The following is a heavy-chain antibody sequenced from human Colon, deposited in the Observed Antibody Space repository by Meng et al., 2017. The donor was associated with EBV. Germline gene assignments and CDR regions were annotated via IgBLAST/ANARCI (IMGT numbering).Heavy chain of an antibody. V-gene: IGHV4-4*02. Sequence: QAPLQESGPGLVKPSGTLSLPCGVSGVSISSNIRWTWVRQPPGKGLEWIGDIDDSGSTNYNPSLNSRISISLDKSKNHFSLKVNSVTAADTAVYYCARGKQDAWELLAYWGQGALVTVSS. CDR2: IDDSGST. D-gene: IGHD1-26*01. J-gene: IGHJ4*02. CDR3: ARGKQDAWELLAY. CDR1: GVSISSNIR.